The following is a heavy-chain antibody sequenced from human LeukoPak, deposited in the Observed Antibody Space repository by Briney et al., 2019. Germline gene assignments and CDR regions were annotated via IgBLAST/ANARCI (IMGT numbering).Heavy chain of an antibody. Sequence: SVKVSCKASGGTFSSYAISWVRQAPGQGLEWMGGIIPIFGTANYAQKVQGRVTITADKSTSTAYMELSSLRSEDTAVYYCARTSGWYGGFDYWGQGTLVTVSS. J-gene: IGHJ4*02. CDR3: ARTSGWYGGFDY. CDR2: IIPIFGTA. D-gene: IGHD6-19*01. V-gene: IGHV1-69*06. CDR1: GGTFSSYA.